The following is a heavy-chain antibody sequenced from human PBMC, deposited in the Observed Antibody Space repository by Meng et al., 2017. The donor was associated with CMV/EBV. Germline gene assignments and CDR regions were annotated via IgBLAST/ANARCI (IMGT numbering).Heavy chain of an antibody. CDR3: ARGLDPTTVENWFDP. Sequence: ASVKVSCKASGYTFTSYDINWVRQATGQGREWMGWMNPNSGNTGYAQKFQGRVTMTRNTSISTAYMELSSLRSEDTAVYYCARGLDPTTVENWFDPWGQGTLVTVSS. CDR2: MNPNSGNT. J-gene: IGHJ5*02. CDR1: GYTFTSYD. D-gene: IGHD4-23*01. V-gene: IGHV1-8*01.